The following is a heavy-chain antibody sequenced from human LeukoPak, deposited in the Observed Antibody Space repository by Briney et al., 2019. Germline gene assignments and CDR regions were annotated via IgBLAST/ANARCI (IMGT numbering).Heavy chain of an antibody. J-gene: IGHJ6*04. V-gene: IGHV3-7*03. D-gene: IGHD2-2*01. Sequence: GGSLRLSCAAPGFTFSSYWMSWVRQAPGKGLEWVANIKQDGSEKYYVDSVKGRFTISRDNAKNSLYLQMNSLRAEDTAVYYCARVGLRYCSSTSCTGGMDVWGKGTTVTVSS. CDR1: GFTFSSYW. CDR2: IKQDGSEK. CDR3: ARVGLRYCSSTSCTGGMDV.